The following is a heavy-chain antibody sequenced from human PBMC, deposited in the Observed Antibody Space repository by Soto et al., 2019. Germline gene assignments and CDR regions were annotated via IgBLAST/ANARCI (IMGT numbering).Heavy chain of an antibody. CDR1: GGSISPSRYY. D-gene: IGHD6-19*01. V-gene: IGHV4-39*01. CDR3: ARRDSSGWYGGPDYYYYGMDV. J-gene: IGHJ6*02. CDR2: IYYSGST. Sequence: SQTLSLPTTVSGGSISPSRYYWCWIRLPPKKGLEWIGSIYYSGSTYYNPSLKSRVTISVDTSKNQFSLKLSSVTAADTAVYYCARRDSSGWYGGPDYYYYGMDVWGQGTTVT.